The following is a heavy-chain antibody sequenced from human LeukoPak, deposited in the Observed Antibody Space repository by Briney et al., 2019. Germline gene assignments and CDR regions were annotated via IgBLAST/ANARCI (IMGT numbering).Heavy chain of an antibody. Sequence: GASVKVSCKASGYTFTSYYMHWVRQAPGQGLEWMGIINPSGGSTSYAQKFQGRVTMTRDTSTSTVYMELSSLRSEDTAVYYCATRYCSGGGCYGYYYGMDVWGQGTTVTVSS. CDR3: ATRYCSGGGCYGYYYGMDV. J-gene: IGHJ6*02. CDR1: GYTFTSYY. CDR2: INPSGGST. D-gene: IGHD2-15*01. V-gene: IGHV1-46*01.